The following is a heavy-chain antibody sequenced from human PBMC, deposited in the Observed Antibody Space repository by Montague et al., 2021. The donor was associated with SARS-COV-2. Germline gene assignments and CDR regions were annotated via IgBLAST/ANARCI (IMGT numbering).Heavy chain of an antibody. CDR1: GGSISSYY. Sequence: SETLSLTCTVSGGSISSYYWSWIRQPPGKGLEWVGYIYNSESTNYNPSLTSRVTVSVDTSKTQFSLKLSSVTAADTAVYYCARPKPVGGLRPWGQGTLVIVSS. CDR2: IYNSEST. CDR3: ARPKPVGGLRP. V-gene: IGHV4-59*08. J-gene: IGHJ5*02. D-gene: IGHD2-15*01.